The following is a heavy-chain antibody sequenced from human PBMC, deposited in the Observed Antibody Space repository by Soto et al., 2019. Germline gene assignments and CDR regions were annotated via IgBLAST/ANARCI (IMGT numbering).Heavy chain of an antibody. CDR1: GFSLSTSGVG. CDR3: AHRPEYYYGSGSYYNSAFDI. D-gene: IGHD3-10*01. V-gene: IGHV2-5*02. CDR2: IYWDDDK. Sequence: SGPTREPTQTLTLTCTFSGFSLSTSGVGVGWIRQPPGKALEWLALIYWDDDKRYSPSLKSRLTITKDTSKNQVVLTMTNMDPVDTATYYCAHRPEYYYGSGSYYNSAFDIWGQGTMVTVSS. J-gene: IGHJ3*02.